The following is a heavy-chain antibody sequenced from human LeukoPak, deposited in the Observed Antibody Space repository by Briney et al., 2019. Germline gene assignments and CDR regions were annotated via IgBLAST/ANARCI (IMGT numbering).Heavy chain of an antibody. CDR3: ARDGEDGNIDY. J-gene: IGHJ4*01. D-gene: IGHD3-10*01. V-gene: IGHV4-4*07. CDR2: IYTSGST. CDR1: GGSISSYY. Sequence: SETLSLTCTVYGGSISSYYWSWIRQPAGKGLEWIGHIYTSGSTNYNPSLKSRVTMSVDTSKNQFSLKLSSVTAADTAVYYWARDGEDGNIDYSSQGTLATVSS.